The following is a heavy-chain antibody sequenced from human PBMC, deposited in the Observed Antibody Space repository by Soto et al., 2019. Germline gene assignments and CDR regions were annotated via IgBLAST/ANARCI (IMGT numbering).Heavy chain of an antibody. D-gene: IGHD5-12*01. CDR3: AIGSGYEIY. J-gene: IGHJ4*02. V-gene: IGHV4-34*01. CDR1: GGSFSGYY. CDR2: INHSGST. Sequence: QVQLQQWRAGLLKPSETLSLTCAVYGGSFSGYYWSWIRQPPGKGLEWIGEINHSGSTNYNPSLKSRVTRSVDTSKNQFSLKLSSVTAADTAVYYCAIGSGYEIYWGQGTLVTVSS.